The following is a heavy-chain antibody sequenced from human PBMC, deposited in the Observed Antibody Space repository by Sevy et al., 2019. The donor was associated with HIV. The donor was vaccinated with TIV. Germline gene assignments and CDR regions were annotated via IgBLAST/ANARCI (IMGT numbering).Heavy chain of an antibody. V-gene: IGHV1-18*04. CDR3: ARVAVTAMAAWYYYYGMDV. D-gene: IGHD5-18*01. J-gene: IGHJ6*02. CDR1: GYTFTSYG. Sequence: ASVKVSCKASGYTFTSYGISWVRQAPGQGLEWMGWISAYNGNTNYAQKLQGRVTMTTDTSTSTAYMELRSLRSDDTAVYYCARVAVTAMAAWYYYYGMDVWGQRTTVTVSS. CDR2: ISAYNGNT.